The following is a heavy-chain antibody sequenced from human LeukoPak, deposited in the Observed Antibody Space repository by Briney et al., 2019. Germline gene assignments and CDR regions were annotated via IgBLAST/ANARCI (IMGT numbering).Heavy chain of an antibody. CDR1: GFTFSSYW. CDR3: AGAGDYRFEY. J-gene: IGHJ4*02. V-gene: IGHV3-74*01. Sequence: PGGSLRLSCAASGFTFSSYWIHWVRQAPGKGLVWVSRINTDGSSTSYADSVKGRFTISRDNAKNTLYLQMNSLRAEDTAVYYCAGAGDYRFEYWGQGTLVTVSS. D-gene: IGHD4-17*01. CDR2: INTDGSST.